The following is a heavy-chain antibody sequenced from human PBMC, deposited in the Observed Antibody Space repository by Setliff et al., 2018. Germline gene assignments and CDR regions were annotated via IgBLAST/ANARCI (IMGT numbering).Heavy chain of an antibody. V-gene: IGHV5-51*01. J-gene: IGHJ3*01. CDR2: IYPGDSDT. CDR3: ARLGSSSWYNDVFDF. D-gene: IGHD6-13*01. CDR1: GYTFTNYW. Sequence: PGESLTISCKGSGYTFTNYWIGWVCQMPGKGLEWMGLIYPGDSDTRYSPSFQGQVTISADRSISTAYLQWRSLKASDTAMYYCARLGSSSWYNDVFDFWGPGTMVTVSS.